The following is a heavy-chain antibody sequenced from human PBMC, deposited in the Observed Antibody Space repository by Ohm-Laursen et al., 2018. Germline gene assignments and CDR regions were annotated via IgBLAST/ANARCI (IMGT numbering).Heavy chain of an antibody. CDR2: ISGTGSNT. CDR1: GLTFDSET. CDR3: AKGVEYYYGSGSFD. Sequence: SLRLSCTASGLTFDSETMTWVRQAPGKGLEWVSGISGTGSNTFYADSVKGRFIISRDNSKNTVFLQMNSLRAEDTAVYYCAKGVEYYYGSGSFDWGQGTLVTVTS. D-gene: IGHD3-10*01. J-gene: IGHJ4*02. V-gene: IGHV3-23*01.